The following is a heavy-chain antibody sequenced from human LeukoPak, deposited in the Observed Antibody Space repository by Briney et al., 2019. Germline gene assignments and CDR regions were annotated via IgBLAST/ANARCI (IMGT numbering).Heavy chain of an antibody. D-gene: IGHD6-19*01. CDR2: ISSSGSTI. CDR1: GFTFSDYY. Sequence: GGSLRLSCAASGFTFSDYYMSWIRQAPGKGLEWVSYISSSGSTIYYADSVKGRFTISRDNSKNTLYLQMNSLRAEDTAVYYCAKDLAVAVAGMFDYWGQGTLVTVSS. CDR3: AKDLAVAVAGMFDY. V-gene: IGHV3-11*01. J-gene: IGHJ4*02.